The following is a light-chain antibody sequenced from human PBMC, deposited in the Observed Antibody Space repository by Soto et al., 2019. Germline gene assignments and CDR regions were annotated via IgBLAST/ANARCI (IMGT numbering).Light chain of an antibody. Sequence: EIVLTQSPGTLSLSPGERATLSCRASQSVSSSYLAWYQQKPGQAPRLLIYGASSRATGIPGRFSGSGSGTDFTLTISRLEPEGFARYYCQQGTDWPPGTFGQGTKVEIK. CDR2: GAS. CDR3: QQGTDWPPGT. V-gene: IGKV3D-20*02. J-gene: IGKJ1*01. CDR1: QSVSSSY.